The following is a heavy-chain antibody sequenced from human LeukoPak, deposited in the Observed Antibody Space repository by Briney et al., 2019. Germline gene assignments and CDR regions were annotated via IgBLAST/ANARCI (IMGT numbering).Heavy chain of an antibody. V-gene: IGHV1-69*04. CDR3: ARGKGGDGYNWAGPFDY. Sequence: ASVKVSCKASGYTFTSYDISWVRQAPGQGLEWMGRIIPILGIANYAQKFQGRVTITADKSTSTAYMELSSLRSEDTAVYYCARGKGGDGYNWAGPFDYWGQGTLVTVSS. D-gene: IGHD5-24*01. J-gene: IGHJ4*02. CDR1: GYTFTSYD. CDR2: IIPILGIA.